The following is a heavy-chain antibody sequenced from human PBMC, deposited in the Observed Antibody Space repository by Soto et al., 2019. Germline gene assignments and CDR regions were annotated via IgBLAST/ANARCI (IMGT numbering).Heavy chain of an antibody. CDR3: ARDPGYCSGGSCPSDAFDI. V-gene: IGHV1-69*04. J-gene: IGHJ3*02. CDR2: IIPILGIA. Sequence: GASVKVSCKASGGTLSSYTISWVRQAPGQGLEWMGRIIPILGIANYAQKFQGRVTITADKSTSTAYMELSSLRSEDTAVYYCARDPGYCSGGSCPSDAFDIWGQGTMVTVSS. D-gene: IGHD2-15*01. CDR1: GGTLSSYT.